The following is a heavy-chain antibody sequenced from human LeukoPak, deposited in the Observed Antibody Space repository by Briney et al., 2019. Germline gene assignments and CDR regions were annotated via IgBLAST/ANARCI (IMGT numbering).Heavy chain of an antibody. CDR2: ISVDGGDI. J-gene: IGHJ3*01. CDR3: GKDPNGNFIGAFDF. CDR1: RFAFHNYA. Sequence: GSLRLSCAASRFAFHNYAMTWIRQAPERGLEWVSSISVDGGDIKYTDSAKGRFTISRDNSKGTLYLQMDSLRVEDTAVYYCGKDPNGNFIGAFDFWGQGTMVTVSS. D-gene: IGHD4-23*01. V-gene: IGHV3-23*01.